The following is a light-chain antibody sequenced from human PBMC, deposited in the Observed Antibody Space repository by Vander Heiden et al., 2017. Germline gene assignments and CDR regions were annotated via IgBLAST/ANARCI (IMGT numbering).Light chain of an antibody. CDR1: SSNTGAGYD. Sequence: QSVLTPPPSVSGAPGQRVSTSCTGSSSNTGAGYDVHWYQHLPGTAPKLLIYGNINRPSGVPDRFSGSKSGTSASLAITGLQAEDEADYYCQSYDSSLSAWVFGGGTKLTVL. CDR2: GNI. CDR3: QSYDSSLSAWV. J-gene: IGLJ3*02. V-gene: IGLV1-40*01.